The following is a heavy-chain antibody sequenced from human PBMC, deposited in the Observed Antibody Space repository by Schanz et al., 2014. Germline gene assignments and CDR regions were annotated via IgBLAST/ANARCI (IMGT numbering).Heavy chain of an antibody. CDR2: ISRDGTTS. D-gene: IGHD7-27*01. CDR1: GFTVNTNY. J-gene: IGHJ3*02. CDR3: ARENLNWEAFDI. V-gene: IGHV3-11*01. Sequence: VQLVESGGGLIQPGGSLRLSCAVSGFTVNTNYMSWVRQAPGKGLEWLSYISRDGTTSYYADSVKGRFTISRDNAKNSLYLEMTSLRGEDTAVYYCARENLNWEAFDIWGQGTTVTVSS.